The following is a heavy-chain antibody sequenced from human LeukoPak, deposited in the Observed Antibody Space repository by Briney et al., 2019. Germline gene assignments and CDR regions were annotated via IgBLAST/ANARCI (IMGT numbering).Heavy chain of an antibody. D-gene: IGHD6-19*01. Sequence: SETLSLTCIGSGGSISSHYWTWIRQPPGKGLEYIGYIYYSGNTNYNPSLKSRVTISVDRSKNQFSLKLTSVTAEDTAVYYCAGINSGWYFDYWGQGTLVTVSS. CDR3: AGINSGWYFDY. CDR2: IYYSGNT. CDR1: GGSISSHY. J-gene: IGHJ4*02. V-gene: IGHV4-59*11.